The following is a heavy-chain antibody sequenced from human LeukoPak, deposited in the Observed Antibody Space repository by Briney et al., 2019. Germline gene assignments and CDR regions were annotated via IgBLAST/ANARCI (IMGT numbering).Heavy chain of an antibody. CDR2: IYYSGST. CDR1: GCTISSYA. J-gene: IGHJ3*02. D-gene: IGHD5-24*01. Sequence: PSETLSLTYAASGCTISSYARNWVRQPPGKGLEWIGYIYYSGSTNYNPSLKSRVTISVDTSKNQCSLKLSSVTAADTAVYYCAIVRKHSEMAPAREDAGYTWGQGTMVTVSS. CDR3: AIVRKHSEMAPAREDAGYT. V-gene: IGHV4-59*01.